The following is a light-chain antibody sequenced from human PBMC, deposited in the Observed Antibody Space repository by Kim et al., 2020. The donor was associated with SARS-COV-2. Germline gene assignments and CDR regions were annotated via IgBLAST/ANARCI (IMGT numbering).Light chain of an antibody. J-gene: IGLJ2*01. CDR3: SSYTSSSTLV. CDR1: SSDVGGYNY. Sequence: QSALTQPASVSGSPGQSITISCTGTSSDVGGYNYVSWYQQHPGKAPKLMIYEVSNRPSGVSNRFSGSKSGNTASLTISGLQAEDEADYYCSSYTSSSTLVFGGGTQWTVL. V-gene: IGLV2-14*01. CDR2: EVS.